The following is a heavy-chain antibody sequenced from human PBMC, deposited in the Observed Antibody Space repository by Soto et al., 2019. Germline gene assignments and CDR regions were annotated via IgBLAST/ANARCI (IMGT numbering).Heavy chain of an antibody. CDR3: AKGQKNFDY. CDR2: ISGSGGST. CDR1: GFTFSTYA. V-gene: IGHV3-23*01. Sequence: LRLSCAASGFTFSTYAMTWVRQAPGKGLEWVSGISGSGGSTYYADSVKGRFTISRDNSKNTLYLQMNSLRAEDTAVYYCAKGQKNFDYWGQGTLVTVSS. J-gene: IGHJ4*02.